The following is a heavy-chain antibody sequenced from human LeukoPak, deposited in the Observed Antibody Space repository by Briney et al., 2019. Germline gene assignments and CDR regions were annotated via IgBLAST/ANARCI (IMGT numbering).Heavy chain of an antibody. V-gene: IGHV3-21*01. CDR3: ARELGGFRQDFDY. D-gene: IGHD2-15*01. CDR2: ISSSSSYI. CDR1: GFTFSSYS. Sequence: GGSLRLSCAASGFTFSSYSMNRVRQAPGKGLEWVSSISSSSSYIYYADSVKGRFTISRDNAKNSLYLQMNSLRAEDTAVDYCARELGGFRQDFDYWGQGTLVTVSS. J-gene: IGHJ4*02.